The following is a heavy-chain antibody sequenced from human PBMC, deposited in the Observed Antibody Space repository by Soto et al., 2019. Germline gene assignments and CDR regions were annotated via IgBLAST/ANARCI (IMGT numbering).Heavy chain of an antibody. CDR1: GFTFSSHW. CDR3: ARGVPNCSSSSCYFDF. CDR2: ISGDGRTT. V-gene: IGHV3-74*01. Sequence: PVGSLRLSCADSGFTFSSHWMNWVRQAPGKGLVWVSRISGDGRTTSHADSVKGRFTISRDNAKNTLYLQMNSLRVEDTAVYYCARGVPNCSSSSCYFDFWGQGIQVTVSS. D-gene: IGHD2-2*01. J-gene: IGHJ4*02.